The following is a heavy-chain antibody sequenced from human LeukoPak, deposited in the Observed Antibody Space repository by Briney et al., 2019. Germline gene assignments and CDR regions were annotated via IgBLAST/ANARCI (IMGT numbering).Heavy chain of an antibody. J-gene: IGHJ4*02. Sequence: PGGSLRHSCAAPGFTPRNYSMNWVRHAPGKGLERGSYISSSSSVIYYADSVKGRFTISRDKDKNSLYLQVNSLRDEDTAVYYCTRDPKYSDSSGQRPGPDYYFDYWGQGTLVTVSS. D-gene: IGHD3-22*01. CDR2: ISSSSSVI. CDR3: TRDPKYSDSSGQRPGPDYYFDY. V-gene: IGHV3-48*02. CDR1: GFTPRNYS.